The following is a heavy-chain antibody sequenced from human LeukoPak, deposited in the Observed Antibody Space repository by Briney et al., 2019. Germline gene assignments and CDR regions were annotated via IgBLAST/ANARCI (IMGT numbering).Heavy chain of an antibody. CDR1: GFTFSSYA. J-gene: IGHJ4*02. CDR3: VKDGYCTNGVCYYFDY. CDR2: ISGNGGST. D-gene: IGHD2-8*01. V-gene: IGHV3-64D*09. Sequence: GSLRTSRSALGFTFSSYAMQWVRPASGKGLEYVSAISGNGGSTYYADSVKGRFTISRDNSKTTLYLQMSSLRAEDTAVYYCVKDGYCTNGVCYYFDYWGQGTLVTVSS.